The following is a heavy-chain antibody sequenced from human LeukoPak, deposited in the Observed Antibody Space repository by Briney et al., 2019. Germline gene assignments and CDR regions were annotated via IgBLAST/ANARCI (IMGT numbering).Heavy chain of an antibody. CDR3: ARRTSGWDYYGMDV. D-gene: IGHD6-19*01. J-gene: IGHJ6*02. Sequence: SETLSLTCTVSGGSISSYSWGWFRQPPGRGLDGMGYIYYSGSTNYNPSLKSRVTISVDTSKNQFSLKLSSVTAADTAVYYCARRTSGWDYYGMDVWGQGTTVTVSS. CDR2: IYYSGST. CDR1: GGSISSYS. V-gene: IGHV4-59*01.